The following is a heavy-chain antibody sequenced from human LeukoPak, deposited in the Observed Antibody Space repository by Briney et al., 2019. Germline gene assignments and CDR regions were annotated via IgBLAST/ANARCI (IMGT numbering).Heavy chain of an antibody. CDR1: GFTFSSYW. D-gene: IGHD5-18*01. J-gene: IGHJ4*02. CDR3: ARESVIQLFNY. Sequence: GGSLRLSCAASGFTFSSYWMSWVRQAPRKGLEWVANIKQDGSEKYYVDSVKGRFTISRDNAKNSLYLQMNSLRAEDTAVYYCARESVIQLFNYWGQGTLVTVSS. V-gene: IGHV3-7*03. CDR2: IKQDGSEK.